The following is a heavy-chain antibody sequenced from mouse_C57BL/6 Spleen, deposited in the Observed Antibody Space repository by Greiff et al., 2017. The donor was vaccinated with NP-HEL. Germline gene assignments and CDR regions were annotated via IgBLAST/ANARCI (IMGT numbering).Heavy chain of an antibody. J-gene: IGHJ3*01. CDR2: IHPNSGST. V-gene: IGHV1-64*01. D-gene: IGHD2-4*01. CDR3: ARDDRDYEAAWFAY. Sequence: QVQLQQPGAELVKPGASVKLSCKASGYTFTSYWMHWVKQRPGQGLEWIGMIHPNSGSTNYNEKFKSKATLTVDKSSSTAYMQLSSLTSEDSAVYYCARDDRDYEAAWFAYWGQGTLVTVSA. CDR1: GYTFTSYW.